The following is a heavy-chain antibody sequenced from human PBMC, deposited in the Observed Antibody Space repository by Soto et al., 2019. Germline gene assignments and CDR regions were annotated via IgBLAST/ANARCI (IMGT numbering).Heavy chain of an antibody. D-gene: IGHD2-21*02. CDR3: ARGHQYGGNSDAFEF. V-gene: IGHV1-69*12. CDR1: GLTFSSST. J-gene: IGHJ3*01. Sequence: QVHLVQSGAEVKKPGSSVKVSCKPSGLTFSSSTLTWVRQAPGQGPEWMGGIIPFFGSVDYAQKFQDRVTITADVSTSTTYMELRSLRSEDTAVYYCARGHQYGGNSDAFEFWGQGTVVTVSS. CDR2: IIPFFGSV.